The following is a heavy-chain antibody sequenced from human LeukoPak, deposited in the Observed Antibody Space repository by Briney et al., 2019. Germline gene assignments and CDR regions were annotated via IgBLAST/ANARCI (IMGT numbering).Heavy chain of an antibody. CDR3: AAPLGYCTNGVCSPGLIDY. D-gene: IGHD2-8*01. V-gene: IGHV4-39*07. Sequence: SETLSLTCTVSGGSISSSSYYWGWIRQPPGKGLEWIGSIYYSGGTYYNPSLKSRVTISVDTSKNQFSLKLSSVTAADTAVYYCAAPLGYCTNGVCSPGLIDYWGQGTLVTVSS. CDR2: IYYSGGT. CDR1: GGSISSSSYY. J-gene: IGHJ4*02.